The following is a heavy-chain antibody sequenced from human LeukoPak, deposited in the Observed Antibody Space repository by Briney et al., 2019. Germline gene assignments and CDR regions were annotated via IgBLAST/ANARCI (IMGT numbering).Heavy chain of an antibody. Sequence: ASVKVSCKTSGGTFNSYAISWVRQAPGQGLEWMGGIIPIFGTAKYAQNFQGRVTITADESTSTAHMELSRLRSEDTAVYHCARAPRYDSGLRAFDYWGQGTLVTVSS. J-gene: IGHJ4*02. CDR1: GGTFNSYA. V-gene: IGHV1-69*13. CDR2: IIPIFGTA. CDR3: ARAPRYDSGLRAFDY. D-gene: IGHD1-1*01.